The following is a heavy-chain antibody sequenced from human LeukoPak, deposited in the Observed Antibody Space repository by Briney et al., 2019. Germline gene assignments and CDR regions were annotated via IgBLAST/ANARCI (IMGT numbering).Heavy chain of an antibody. Sequence: GPSVKLSCKASRYTFTGYYMHWVRHAPGQGLEWMGWINPNSGHTNYAQRVQGRVTMTRDTSISTANMELSRLTSDDTAVYYCARGQMATPFDPWGQGTLVTVSS. J-gene: IGHJ5*02. CDR2: INPNSGHT. CDR3: ARGQMATPFDP. D-gene: IGHD5-24*01. CDR1: RYTFTGYY. V-gene: IGHV1-2*02.